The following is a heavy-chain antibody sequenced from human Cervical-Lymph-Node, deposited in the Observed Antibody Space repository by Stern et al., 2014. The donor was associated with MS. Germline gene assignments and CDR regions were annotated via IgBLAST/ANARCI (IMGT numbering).Heavy chain of an antibody. D-gene: IGHD2-2*02. V-gene: IGHV3-15*01. J-gene: IGHJ6*02. CDR1: GFTFTDAW. CDR3: TADFDIVVIPAAVRDYFYGMDV. Sequence: EVQLVESGGGLVKPGGSLRLSCAASGFTFTDAWMSWVRQAPGKGLDWVGRINSKNDAGTTEYAANVKERFIISRDDSKNTLYLQMNRLKNDDAVVYYCTADFDIVVIPAAVRDYFYGMDVWGQGTTVTVSS. CDR2: INSKNDAGTT.